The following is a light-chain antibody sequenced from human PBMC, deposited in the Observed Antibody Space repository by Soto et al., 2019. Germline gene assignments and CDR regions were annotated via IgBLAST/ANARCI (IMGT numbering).Light chain of an antibody. CDR1: KSISSY. V-gene: IGKV1-39*01. CDR3: QQSYSTPPT. Sequence: DIQMTQSLSSLSASVGDRVTITCRTSKSISSYLNWYQQKPGKAPKLLIYAASSLQSGVPSRFSGSGSGTDFTLTISSLQPEDFATYYCQQSYSTPPTFGQGTKVEIK. J-gene: IGKJ1*01. CDR2: AAS.